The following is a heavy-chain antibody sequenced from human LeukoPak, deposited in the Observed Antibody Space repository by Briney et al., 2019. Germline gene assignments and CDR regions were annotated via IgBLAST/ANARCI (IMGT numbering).Heavy chain of an antibody. Sequence: PGGSLRLSCAASGFTVSSNYMSWVRQAPGKGLEWVSSISSRDSHIFYADSVKGRFTISRDDAKNSLYLQMTSLRAEDTAVYYCAKDRSEYSNTWNAPVAPIPGEPDYWGLGTLVTVSS. D-gene: IGHD6-13*01. J-gene: IGHJ4*02. CDR3: AKDRSEYSNTWNAPVAPIPGEPDY. CDR2: ISSRDSHI. V-gene: IGHV3-21*01. CDR1: GFTVSSNY.